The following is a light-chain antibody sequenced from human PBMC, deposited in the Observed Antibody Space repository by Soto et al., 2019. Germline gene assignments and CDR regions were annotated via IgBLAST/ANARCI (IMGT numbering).Light chain of an antibody. J-gene: IGLJ2*01. CDR1: SSNIENNA. CDR3: AAWDDSLNGVV. CDR2: YDD. Sequence: QSVLTQPPSVSEAPRQRVTISRSGSSSNIENNAVNWYQQLPGKAPKLLIYYDDLLPSGVSDRFSGSKSGTSASLAISGLQSEDEADYYCAAWDDSLNGVVFGGGTKLTVL. V-gene: IGLV1-36*01.